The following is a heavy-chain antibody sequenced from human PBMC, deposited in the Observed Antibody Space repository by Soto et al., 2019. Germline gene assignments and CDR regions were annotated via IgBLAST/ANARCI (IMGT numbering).Heavy chain of an antibody. CDR2: VYYTGST. CDR3: ARYSPPRKSYDSNPGWFDP. D-gene: IGHD3-22*01. J-gene: IGHJ5*02. CDR1: GVSINNSY. V-gene: IGHV4-59*01. Sequence: SETLSLTCTVSGVSINNSYCTWIRQPPGKGLEWIGYVYYTGSTSYNPSLKSRVTISLDTSMNQFSLTLNSVTAADTAMYFCARYSPPRKSYDSNPGWFDPWGQGTLVTVS.